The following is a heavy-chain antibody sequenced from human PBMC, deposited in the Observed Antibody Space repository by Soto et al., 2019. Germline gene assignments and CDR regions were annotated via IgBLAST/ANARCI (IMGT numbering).Heavy chain of an antibody. CDR2: ISSSGSTI. J-gene: IGHJ4*02. V-gene: IGHV3-11*01. Sequence: QVQLVESGGGLVKPGGSLRLSCAASGFTFSDYYMSWIRQAPGKGLEWVSYISSSGSTIYYADSVKGRFSISRDNAKNSLYMQMNSLRAEDTAVYYFARSPGVGEFSTPATDFDYWGQGTLVTVSS. D-gene: IGHD3-10*01. CDR1: GFTFSDYY. CDR3: ARSPGVGEFSTPATDFDY.